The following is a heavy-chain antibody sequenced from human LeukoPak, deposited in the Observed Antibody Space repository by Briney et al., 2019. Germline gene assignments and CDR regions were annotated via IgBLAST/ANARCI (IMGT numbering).Heavy chain of an antibody. Sequence: HPGGSLRLSCAASAFTFNTYAMHWVRQAPGKGPEWVANINLDGSQKYYVDSVKGRFTISRDNAENSLYLQMNSLRAEDTALYYCARKRPNYFDYWGQGTLVTVSS. CDR1: AFTFNTYA. CDR2: INLDGSQK. V-gene: IGHV3-7*01. CDR3: ARKRPNYFDY. J-gene: IGHJ4*02.